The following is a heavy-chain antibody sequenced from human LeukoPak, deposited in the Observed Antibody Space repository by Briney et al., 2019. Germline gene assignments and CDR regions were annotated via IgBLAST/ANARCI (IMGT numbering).Heavy chain of an antibody. D-gene: IGHD3-22*01. V-gene: IGHV1-46*01. J-gene: IGHJ5*02. CDR2: INPSGGST. CDR3: VRGMNYYDSSEFDP. Sequence: GESLKISCKGSGYTFTSYYMHWVRQAPGQGLEWMGIINPSGGSTSYAQKFQGRVTMTRDMSTSTVYMELSSLRSEDTAVYYCVRGMNYYDSSEFDPWGQGTLVTVSS. CDR1: GYTFTSYY.